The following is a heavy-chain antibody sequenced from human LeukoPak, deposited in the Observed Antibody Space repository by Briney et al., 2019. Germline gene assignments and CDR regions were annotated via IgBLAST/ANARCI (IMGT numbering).Heavy chain of an antibody. CDR1: GFTFSSYW. CDR3: ARGDIVVVPAAITYGQFDY. J-gene: IGHJ4*02. CDR2: INSDGSSA. D-gene: IGHD2-2*02. V-gene: IGHV3-74*01. Sequence: GGSLRLSCAASGFTFSSYWMHWVRQAPGKGLVWVSRINSDGSSASYADSVKGRFTISRDNAKNTLYLQMNSLRAEDTAVYYCARGDIVVVPAAITYGQFDYWGQGTLATVSS.